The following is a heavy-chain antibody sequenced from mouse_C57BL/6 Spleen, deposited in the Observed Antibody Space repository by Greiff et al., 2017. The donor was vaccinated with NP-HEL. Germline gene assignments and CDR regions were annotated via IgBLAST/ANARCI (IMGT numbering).Heavy chain of an antibody. CDR1: GYTFTDYY. D-gene: IGHD2-5*01. V-gene: IGHV1-26*01. CDR3: ARSSYYSKGGYFDY. Sequence: EVQLQQSGPELVKPGASVKISCKASGYTFTDYYMNWVKQSHGKSLEWIGDINPNNGGTSYNQKFKGKATLTVDKSSSTAYMELRSLTSEDSAVYYCARSSYYSKGGYFDYWGQGTTLTVSS. J-gene: IGHJ2*01. CDR2: INPNNGGT.